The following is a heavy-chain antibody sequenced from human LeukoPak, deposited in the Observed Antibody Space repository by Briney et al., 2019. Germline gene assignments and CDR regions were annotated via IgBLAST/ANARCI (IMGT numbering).Heavy chain of an antibody. V-gene: IGHV4-4*07. Sequence: SETLSLTCTVSGGSISSYYWSWIRQPAGKGLEWIGRIYTSGSTNYNPSLKNRVAMSVDTSKNQFSLKLSSVTAADTAVYYCARGSYYYDSSGYRAPSYMDVWGKGTTVTVSS. J-gene: IGHJ6*03. D-gene: IGHD3-22*01. CDR1: GGSISSYY. CDR3: ARGSYYYDSSGYRAPSYMDV. CDR2: IYTSGST.